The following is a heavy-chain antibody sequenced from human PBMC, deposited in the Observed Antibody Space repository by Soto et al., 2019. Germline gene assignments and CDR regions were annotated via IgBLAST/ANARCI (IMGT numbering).Heavy chain of an antibody. D-gene: IGHD4-4*01. CDR3: ARDPRNLGLDP. V-gene: IGHV3-66*01. CDR2: IYSGDST. CDR1: GFPVSSIY. J-gene: IGHJ5*02. Sequence: GGSPRLSCAASGFPVSSIYMSWVRQAPGKGLEWVSVIYSGDSTGYADSVKGRFTISRDNAKNTLYLQMNSLRAEDTAVYYCARDPRNLGLDPWGLGTLVTVSS.